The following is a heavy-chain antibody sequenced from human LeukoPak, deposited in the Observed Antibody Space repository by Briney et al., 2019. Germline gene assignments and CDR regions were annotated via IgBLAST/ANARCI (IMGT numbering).Heavy chain of an antibody. CDR1: GYTFTSYY. V-gene: IGHV1-46*01. CDR2: INPSGGST. D-gene: IGHD4-23*01. J-gene: IGHJ4*02. Sequence: ASVRVSCKASGYTFTSYYMHWVRQAPGQGLEWMGIINPSGGSTSYAQKFQGRVTMTRDTSTSTVYMELSSLRSEDTAVYYCAFTVGGGRFDYWGQGTLVTVSS. CDR3: AFTVGGGRFDY.